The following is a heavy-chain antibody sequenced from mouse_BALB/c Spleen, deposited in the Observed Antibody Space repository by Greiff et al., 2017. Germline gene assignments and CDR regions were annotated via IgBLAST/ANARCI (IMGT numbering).Heavy chain of an antibody. CDR2: IWSGGST. Sequence: VQLKESGPGLVQPSQSLSITCTVSGFSLTSYGVHWVRQSPGKGLEWLGVIWSGGSTDYNAAFISRLSISKDNSKSQVFFKMNSLQADDTAIYYCARNYYGSSYGYFDYWGQGTTLTVSS. CDR1: GFSLTSYG. CDR3: ARNYYGSSYGYFDY. D-gene: IGHD1-1*01. J-gene: IGHJ2*01. V-gene: IGHV2-4-1*01.